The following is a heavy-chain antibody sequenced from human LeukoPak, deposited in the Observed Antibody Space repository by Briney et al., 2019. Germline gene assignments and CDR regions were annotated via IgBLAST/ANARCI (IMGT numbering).Heavy chain of an antibody. J-gene: IGHJ4*02. V-gene: IGHV3-53*01. CDR3: ATDNKYAPSY. Sequence: PGGSLRLSCAASGFTVSSNYMSWVRQAPGKGLEWVSVIYSGGSTYYADSVKGRFTISRDNAKNTVYLQMNNLRAEDTAIYYCATDNKYAPSYWGQGTLVTVSS. CDR1: GFTVSSNY. CDR2: IYSGGST. D-gene: IGHD2-2*01.